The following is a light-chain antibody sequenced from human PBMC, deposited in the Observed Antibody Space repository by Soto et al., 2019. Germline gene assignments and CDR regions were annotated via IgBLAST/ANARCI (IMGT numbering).Light chain of an antibody. V-gene: IGLV1-40*01. CDR2: VNS. CDR1: SSNIGAGYG. Sequence: QSVLTQPPSVSGAPGQRVTISCTGNSSNIGAGYGVHWYQQLPGTAPKLLIYVNSNRPSGVPDRFSGSKSGTSASLAITGLQAEDEADYYCQSYDSSLSGWVFGGGTKRTVL. J-gene: IGLJ3*02. CDR3: QSYDSSLSGWV.